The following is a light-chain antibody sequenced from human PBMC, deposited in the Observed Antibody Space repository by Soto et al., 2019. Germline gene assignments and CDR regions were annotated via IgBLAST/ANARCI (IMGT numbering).Light chain of an antibody. CDR1: QSLLHSNGYNY. V-gene: IGKV2-28*01. J-gene: IGKJ4*01. Sequence: DIVMTQSPLSLPVTPGEPASISCRSSQSLLHSNGYNYLDWYLQKPGQSPQLLIYLGSNRASGVPDRFSGSGSGTDFTLKISRVEAEDVGVDYCMQSLQTLTFGGGTKVDIK. CDR3: MQSLQTLT. CDR2: LGS.